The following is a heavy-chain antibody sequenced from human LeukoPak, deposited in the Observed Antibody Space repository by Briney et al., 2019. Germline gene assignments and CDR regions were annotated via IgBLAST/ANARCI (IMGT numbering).Heavy chain of an antibody. CDR3: ARHGRYSSSATP. D-gene: IGHD6-6*01. CDR1: GGSISSYY. CDR2: IYASGST. V-gene: IGHV4-4*09. J-gene: IGHJ5*02. Sequence: PSETLSLTCTVSGGSISSYYWSWIRQPPGKGLEWIGYIYASGSTNYNPSLKSRVTISVDTSKNQFSLKLSSVTAADTAVYYCARHGRYSSSATPWGQGTLVTVSS.